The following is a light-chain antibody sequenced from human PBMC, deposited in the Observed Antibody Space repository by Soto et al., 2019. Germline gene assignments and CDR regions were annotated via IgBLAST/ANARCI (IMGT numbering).Light chain of an antibody. CDR1: QGISNY. CDR2: PVA. Sequence: DTRLTQSPSFLSASVGDRVTITCRASQGISNYLAWYQQKPGKAPKLLIYPVATLQSGVPSRFSGSGSGTEITRTIGSLQPEDFPTYYGQEHNSYPFAFGGGTKVDI. CDR3: QEHNSYPFA. J-gene: IGKJ4*01. V-gene: IGKV1-9*01.